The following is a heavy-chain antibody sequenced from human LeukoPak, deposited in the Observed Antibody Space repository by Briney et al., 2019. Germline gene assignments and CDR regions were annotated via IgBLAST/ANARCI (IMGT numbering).Heavy chain of an antibody. J-gene: IGHJ4*02. V-gene: IGHV3-23*01. CDR3: ATMTTVTKGDY. CDR2: ISGSGGST. Sequence: GGSLRLSCAASGFTFDDYAMHWVRQAPGKGLEWVSAISGSGGSTYYAVSVKGRFTISRDNSKNTLYLQMNSLRAEDTAVYYCATMTTVTKGDYWGQGTLVTVSS. CDR1: GFTFDDYA. D-gene: IGHD4-17*01.